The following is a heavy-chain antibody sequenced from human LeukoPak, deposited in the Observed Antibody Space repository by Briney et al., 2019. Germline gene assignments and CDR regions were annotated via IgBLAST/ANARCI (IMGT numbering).Heavy chain of an antibody. Sequence: GRSLRLSCAASGFTFSSYAIHWVRQAPGKGLEWVAAISYDGGNKYYADSVKGRFTNSRDNSKNTLYLQVNSLRAEDTAVYYCARDSFDPTGFDPWGQGTLVTVSS. CDR2: ISYDGGNK. CDR1: GFTFSSYA. D-gene: IGHD3-10*01. J-gene: IGHJ5*02. CDR3: ARDSFDPTGFDP. V-gene: IGHV3-30*04.